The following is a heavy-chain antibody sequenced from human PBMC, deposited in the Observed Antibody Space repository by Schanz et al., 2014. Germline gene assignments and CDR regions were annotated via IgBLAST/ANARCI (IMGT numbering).Heavy chain of an antibody. CDR2: IYSRGGT. Sequence: EVQLEVSGGGLVQPGGSLRLSCEASGFNVGNNYMSWVRQPPGKGLECISIIYSRGGTFHADSVKGRFTISRDKSKNTLYLEMNSLRAEDTAVYYCAKEDRTHSSDYVYWGQGTLVTVSS. CDR3: AKEDRTHSSDYVY. J-gene: IGHJ4*02. V-gene: IGHV3-66*01. CDR1: GFNVGNNY. D-gene: IGHD3-22*01.